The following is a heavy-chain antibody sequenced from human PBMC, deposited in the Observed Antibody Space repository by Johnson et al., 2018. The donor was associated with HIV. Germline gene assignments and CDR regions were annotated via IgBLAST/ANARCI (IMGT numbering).Heavy chain of an antibody. J-gene: IGHJ3*02. CDR3: ARDVPPGSSSISDAFDI. Sequence: QVQLVESGGGVVQPGRSLRLSCAASGFTFNNFAMHWVRQAPGKGLEWVAVISYDGSNKAFADSLKGRFTISRDNSKNTVYLQMNSLRAEDTAVYYCARDVPPGSSSISDAFDIWGQGTMVTVSS. D-gene: IGHD6-6*01. CDR1: GFTFNNFA. CDR2: ISYDGSNK. V-gene: IGHV3-30-3*01.